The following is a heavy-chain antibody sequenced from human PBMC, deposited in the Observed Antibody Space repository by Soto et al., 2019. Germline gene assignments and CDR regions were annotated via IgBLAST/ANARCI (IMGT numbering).Heavy chain of an antibody. J-gene: IGHJ5*02. V-gene: IGHV3-30*18. D-gene: IGHD3-3*01. CDR3: AKDHPVRFLDRFDP. Sequence: QVQLVESGGGVVQPGRSLRLSCAASGFTFSSYGMHWVRQAPGKGLEWVAVISYDGSNKYYADSVKGRFTISRDNSKNTLYLQMNGLRAEDTAVYYCAKDHPVRFLDRFDPWGQGTLVTVSS. CDR2: ISYDGSNK. CDR1: GFTFSSYG.